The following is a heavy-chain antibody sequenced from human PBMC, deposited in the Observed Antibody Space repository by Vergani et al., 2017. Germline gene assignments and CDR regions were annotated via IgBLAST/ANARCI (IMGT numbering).Heavy chain of an antibody. CDR3: ARLGGGIAPN. CDR2: INTNTGNP. CDR1: GYTFTGYY. J-gene: IGHJ4*02. V-gene: IGHV7-4-1*02. D-gene: IGHD6-13*01. Sequence: QVQLVQSGAEVKRPGASVKVSCKASGYTFTGYYLHWVRLAPGQGLEWMGWINTNTGNPTYAQGFTGRFVFSLDTSVSTAYLQISSLKAEDTAVYYCARLGGGIAPNWGQGTLVTVSS.